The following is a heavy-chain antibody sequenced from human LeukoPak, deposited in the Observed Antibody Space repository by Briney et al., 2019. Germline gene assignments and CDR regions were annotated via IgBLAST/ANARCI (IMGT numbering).Heavy chain of an antibody. J-gene: IGHJ5*02. CDR3: AREVLVYTAMVGFDP. CDR1: GFTSSDYG. CDR2: IWYDGSNK. V-gene: IGHV3-33*01. Sequence: GGSLRLSCAASGFTSSDYGMHWVRQAPGKGLGWVAVIWYDGSNKYYADSVKGRFTISRDNSKNTLYMQMNSLRGEGTAVYYCAREVLVYTAMVGFDPWGQGTLVTVSS. D-gene: IGHD5-18*01.